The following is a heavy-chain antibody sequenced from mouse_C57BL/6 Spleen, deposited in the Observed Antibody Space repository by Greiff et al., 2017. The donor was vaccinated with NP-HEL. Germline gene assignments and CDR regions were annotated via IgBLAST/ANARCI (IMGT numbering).Heavy chain of an antibody. D-gene: IGHD1-1*01. V-gene: IGHV2-9*01. CDR3: AKHLYYCGSDYAMDY. J-gene: IGHJ4*01. CDR1: GFSLTSYG. CDR2: IWGGGST. Sequence: VQLQQSGPGLVAPSQCLSISCTVSGFSLTSYGVDWVRQPPGKGLEWLGVIWGGGSTNYNSALMSRLSISKDNSKSQVFLKMNSLQTDDTAVYYCAKHLYYCGSDYAMDYWGQGTTVTVSS.